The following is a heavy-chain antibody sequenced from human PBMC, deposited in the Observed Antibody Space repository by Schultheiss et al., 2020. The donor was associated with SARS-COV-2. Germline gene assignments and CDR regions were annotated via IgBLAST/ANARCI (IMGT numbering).Heavy chain of an antibody. CDR2: INPKSGGT. J-gene: IGHJ4*02. D-gene: IGHD5-12*01. CDR1: GGTFSSYA. Sequence: ASVKVSCVASGGTFSSYAISWVRQAPGQGLEWMGWINPKSGGTKYAQKLQGRVTMSRDTSISTVYVELSRLGSDDTAMYYCARDPKEYSGYEYDYWGQGTLVTVSS. CDR3: ARDPKEYSGYEYDY. V-gene: IGHV1-2*02.